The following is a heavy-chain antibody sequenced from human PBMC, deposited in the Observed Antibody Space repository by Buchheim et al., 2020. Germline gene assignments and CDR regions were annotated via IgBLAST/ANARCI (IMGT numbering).Heavy chain of an antibody. J-gene: IGHJ4*02. CDR3: TAGVPGVASFDY. CDR1: GFSFSYAW. V-gene: IGHV3-15*05. D-gene: IGHD2-21*01. CDR2: MKGKTDGGTT. Sequence: EVQLVESGGGLVKPGGSLRLSCAASGFSFSYAWMSWVRQAPGKGLEWVGRMKGKTDGGTTDYAAPVKGSFTISRDDSKNTLYLQMISLKAEDTSVYYGTAGVPGVASFDYWGQGTL.